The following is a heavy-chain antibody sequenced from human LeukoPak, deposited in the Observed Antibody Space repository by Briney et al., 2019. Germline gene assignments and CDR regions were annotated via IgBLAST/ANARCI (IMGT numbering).Heavy chain of an antibody. CDR3: ARSADCSSTSCYHYFDY. CDR2: ISWNSGSI. D-gene: IGHD2-2*01. CDR1: GFTFDDYA. J-gene: IGHJ4*02. V-gene: IGHV3-9*01. Sequence: PGRSLRLSCAASGFTFDDYAMHWVRQAPGRGLEWVSGISWNSGSIGYADSVKGRFTISRDNAKNSLYLQMNSLRAEDTALYYCARSADCSSTSCYHYFDYWGQGTLVTVSS.